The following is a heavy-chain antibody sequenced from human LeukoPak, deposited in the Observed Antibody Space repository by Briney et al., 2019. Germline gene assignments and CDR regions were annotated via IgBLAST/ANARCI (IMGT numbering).Heavy chain of an antibody. Sequence: GGSLRLSCAASGFTFSSYAMHWVRQAPGKGLEWVAVISHDGSNKYYADSVKGRFTISRDNSKNTLYLQMNSLRAEDMAVYYCARDQGYCSSTSCYESVYFDYWGQGTLVTVSS. J-gene: IGHJ4*02. D-gene: IGHD2-2*01. CDR2: ISHDGSNK. CDR3: ARDQGYCSSTSCYESVYFDY. V-gene: IGHV3-30-3*01. CDR1: GFTFSSYA.